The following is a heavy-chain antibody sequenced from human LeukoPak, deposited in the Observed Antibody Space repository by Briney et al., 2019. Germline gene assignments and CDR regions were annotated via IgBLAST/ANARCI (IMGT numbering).Heavy chain of an antibody. CDR2: INPNSGGT. V-gene: IGHV1-2*02. Sequence: ASVKVSCKASGYTFTDYYIHWVRQAPGQGLEWMGSINPNSGGTNYAQKFQGRVTMTRDTSISTAYMELSRLRSDDTAVYYCARSGLLWFGPHDAFDIWGQGTMVTVSS. J-gene: IGHJ3*02. CDR1: GYTFTDYY. CDR3: ARSGLLWFGPHDAFDI. D-gene: IGHD3-10*01.